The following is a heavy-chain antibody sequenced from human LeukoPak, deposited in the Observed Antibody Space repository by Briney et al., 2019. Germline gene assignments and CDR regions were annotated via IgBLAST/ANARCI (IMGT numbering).Heavy chain of an antibody. CDR1: GGSISSYY. J-gene: IGHJ4*02. CDR2: IYYSGST. D-gene: IGHD2-8*01. Sequence: SETLSLTCTVSGGSISSYYWSWIRQPPGKGLEWFGYIYYSGSTNYNPSLKSRVTISVDTSKNQFSLKLSSVTAADTAVYYCARLYCTNGVCYHVDYWGQGTLVTVSS. V-gene: IGHV4-59*01. CDR3: ARLYCTNGVCYHVDY.